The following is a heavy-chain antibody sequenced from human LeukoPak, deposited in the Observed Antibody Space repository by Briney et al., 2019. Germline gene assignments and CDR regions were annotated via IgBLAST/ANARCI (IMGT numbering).Heavy chain of an antibody. CDR2: INYSGTT. D-gene: IGHD3-10*01. J-gene: IGHJ4*02. V-gene: IGHV4-59*11. CDR3: ARGPEGSGSYIFDY. Sequence: PSETLSLTCTVSGGSFSSHYWSWIRQPPGKGLEWIGYINYSGTTNYNPSLKSRVTLSVDTSKNQFSLRLTSVTAADTAVYYCARGPEGSGSYIFDYWGQGTLVTVSP. CDR1: GGSFSSHY.